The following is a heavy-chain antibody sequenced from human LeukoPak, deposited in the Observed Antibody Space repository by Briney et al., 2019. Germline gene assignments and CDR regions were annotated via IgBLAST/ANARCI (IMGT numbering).Heavy chain of an antibody. D-gene: IGHD4-17*01. J-gene: IGHJ6*03. CDR2: IYYSGST. CDR3: AREGGTTVTYDYYYMDV. Sequence: TSETLSLTCTVSGGPITSYYWSWIRQPPGKGLEWIAYIYYSGSTNYNPSLKSRVTISVDTSKNQFSLKLSSVTAADTAVYYCAREGGTTVTYDYYYMDVWGKGTTVTISS. CDR1: GGPITSYY. V-gene: IGHV4-59*01.